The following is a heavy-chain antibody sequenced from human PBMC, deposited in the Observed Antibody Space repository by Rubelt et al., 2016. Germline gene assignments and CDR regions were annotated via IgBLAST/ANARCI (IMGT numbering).Heavy chain of an antibody. Sequence: QVQLQESGPGLVKPSETLSLTCTVSGGSISSYYWSWIRQPPGKGLEWIGYIYYSGSTNYNPSLKSRVTISVDTAKNQFSLKLSSVTAADTAVYYCAEGYYDFWSGYSSAFDIWGQGTMVTVSS. D-gene: IGHD3-3*01. J-gene: IGHJ3*02. V-gene: IGHV4-59*01. CDR2: IYYSGST. CDR1: GGSISSYY. CDR3: AEGYYDFWSGYSSAFDI.